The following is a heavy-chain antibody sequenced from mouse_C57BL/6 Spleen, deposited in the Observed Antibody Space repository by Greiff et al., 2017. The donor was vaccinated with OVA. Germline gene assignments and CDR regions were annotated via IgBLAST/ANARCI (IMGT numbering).Heavy chain of an antibody. V-gene: IGHV5-4*01. J-gene: IGHJ4*01. Sequence: EVKLVESGGGLVKPGGSLKLSCAASGFTFSSYAMSWVRQTPEKRLEWVATISDGGSYTYYPDNVKGRFTISRDNAKNNLYLQMSHLKSEDTAMYYCARDTRDYYAMDYWGQGTSVTVSS. D-gene: IGHD2-12*01. CDR2: ISDGGSYT. CDR1: GFTFSSYA. CDR3: ARDTRDYYAMDY.